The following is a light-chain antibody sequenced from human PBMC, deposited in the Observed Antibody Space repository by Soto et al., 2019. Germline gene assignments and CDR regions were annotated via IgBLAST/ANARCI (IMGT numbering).Light chain of an antibody. CDR1: QSVLYSSNTKNY. CDR2: WAS. CDR3: QQDYSAPLT. V-gene: IGKV4-1*01. Sequence: DIVMTQSPDSLAVSLGERATINCESSQSVLYSSNTKNYLAWYQQKPGQPPKLLIYWASTRESGVPDRFSGSGSGTDFTLTISSLQADDVAVYYCQQDYSAPLTFGQGTKVEIK. J-gene: IGKJ1*01.